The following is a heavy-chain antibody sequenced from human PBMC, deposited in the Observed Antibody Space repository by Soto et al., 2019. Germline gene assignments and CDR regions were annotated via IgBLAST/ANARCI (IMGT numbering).Heavy chain of an antibody. CDR1: GGSISSGGYY. D-gene: IGHD2-15*01. J-gene: IGHJ5*02. V-gene: IGHV4-31*03. CDR2: IYYSGST. Sequence: SETLSLTCTVSGGSISSGGYYWSWIRQHPGKGLERIGYIYYSGSTYYNPSLKSRVTISVDTFKNQFSLKLSSVTAADTAVYYCARGGYCSGGSCYSAAWFDPWGQGTLVTVSS. CDR3: ARGGYCSGGSCYSAAWFDP.